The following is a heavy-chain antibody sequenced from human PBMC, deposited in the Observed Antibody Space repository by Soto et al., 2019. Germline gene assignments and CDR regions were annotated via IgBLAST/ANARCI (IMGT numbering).Heavy chain of an antibody. Sequence: ASVKVSCKASGYTFTGYYMHWVRQAPGQGLEWMGWINPNSGGTNYAQKFQGRVTMTRNTSISTAYMELSSLRSEDTAVYYCARAYSSGWYRSLDYFDYWGQGTLVTVSS. CDR3: ARAYSSGWYRSLDYFDY. CDR2: INPNSGGT. V-gene: IGHV1-2*02. J-gene: IGHJ4*02. CDR1: GYTFTGYY. D-gene: IGHD6-19*01.